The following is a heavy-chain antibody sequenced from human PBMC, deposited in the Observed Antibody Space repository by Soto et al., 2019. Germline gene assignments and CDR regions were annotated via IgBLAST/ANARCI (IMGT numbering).Heavy chain of an antibody. CDR2: IGTAGDT. J-gene: IGHJ4*02. CDR1: GFTLSSYD. Sequence: GGSLRLSCAASGFTLSSYDMHWVRQATGKGLEWVSAIGTAGDTYYPGSVKGRFTISRENAKNSLYLQMNSLRAGDTAVYYCARGDRNMVRGVISPPFFYSYWGQGT. V-gene: IGHV3-13*04. D-gene: IGHD3-10*01. CDR3: ARGDRNMVRGVISPPFFYSY.